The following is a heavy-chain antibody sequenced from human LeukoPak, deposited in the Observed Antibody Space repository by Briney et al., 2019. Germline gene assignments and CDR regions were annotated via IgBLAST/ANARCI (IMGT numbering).Heavy chain of an antibody. D-gene: IGHD3-10*01. Sequence: SETLSLTCTVSGGSISGGGYYWSWIRQHPGKGLEWIGYIYYSGSTYYNPSLKSRVTISVDTSKNQFSLKLSSVTAADTAVYYCTSQVYGSGSYLFDYWGQGTLVTVSS. V-gene: IGHV4-31*03. CDR3: TSQVYGSGSYLFDY. CDR2: IYYSGST. CDR1: GGSISGGGYY. J-gene: IGHJ4*02.